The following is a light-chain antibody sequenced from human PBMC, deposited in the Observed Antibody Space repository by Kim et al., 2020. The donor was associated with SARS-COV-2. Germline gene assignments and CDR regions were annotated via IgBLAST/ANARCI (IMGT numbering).Light chain of an antibody. CDR3: QSRDSGGNVL. CDR1: SLRSYY. CDR2: GRN. Sequence: SSELTQDPAVSVALGQTVRITCQGDSLRSYYASWYQQRPRQAPVLVIYGRNNRPSGIPDRFSGSSSGNTASLTISGAQAEDEAGFYCQSRDSGGNVLFGGGTKLTVL. V-gene: IGLV3-19*01. J-gene: IGLJ2*01.